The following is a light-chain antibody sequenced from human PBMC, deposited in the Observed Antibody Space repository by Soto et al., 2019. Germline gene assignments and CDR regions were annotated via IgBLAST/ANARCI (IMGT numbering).Light chain of an antibody. Sequence: DIQMTQSPSTLSASVGDSVTITCRASQSVSIWLAWYQQKPGKAPVLLIYKASSLQSGVPSRFSGSGSGTEFTLTIDSMQPEDFATYFCQQHHEYAAWTFGQGTKVESK. CDR2: KAS. V-gene: IGKV1-5*03. CDR1: QSVSIW. CDR3: QQHHEYAAWT. J-gene: IGKJ1*01.